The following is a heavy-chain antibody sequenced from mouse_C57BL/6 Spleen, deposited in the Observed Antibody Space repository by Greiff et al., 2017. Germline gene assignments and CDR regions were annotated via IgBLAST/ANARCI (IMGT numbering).Heavy chain of an antibody. J-gene: IGHJ3*01. D-gene: IGHD1-1*01. V-gene: IGHV3-1*01. Sequence: EVKVVESGPGMVKPSQSLSLTCTVTGYSITRGYDWHWIRHFPGNKLEWMGYISYSGSTNYNPSLKSRISITHDTSKNHFFLKLNSVTTEDTATYYCALYGSSLPYWGQGTLVTVSA. CDR2: ISYSGST. CDR3: ALYGSSLPY. CDR1: GYSITRGYD.